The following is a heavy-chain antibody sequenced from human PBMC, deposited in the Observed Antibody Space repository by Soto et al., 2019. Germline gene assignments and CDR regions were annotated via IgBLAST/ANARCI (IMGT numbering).Heavy chain of an antibody. CDR2: IFSSHKK. V-gene: IGHV2-26*01. D-gene: IGHD2-15*01. Sequence: QVTLKESGPVLVKPTETLTLTCSVSTMGVSWIRQPPGEALEWLAHIFSSHKKYFSTSLKNRLTLSKDTSKSQAVLTLTNMDPVDTGTYFCARIQKGDEGGYFDDWGQGTRVIVSS. CDR3: ARIQKGDEGGYFDD. CDR1: TMG. J-gene: IGHJ4*02.